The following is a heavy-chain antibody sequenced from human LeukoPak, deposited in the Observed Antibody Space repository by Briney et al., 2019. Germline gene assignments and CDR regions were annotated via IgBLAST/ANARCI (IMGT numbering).Heavy chain of an antibody. V-gene: IGHV4-59*01. CDR1: DGSISSYY. Sequence: SSETLSLTCIVSDGSISSYYWSWIRQPPGKGLEWIGYIYSSGSTNYNPSLKSRVTISVDTSKNQFSLKLSSVTAADTAVYYCAGEGDYYESSGYNWFDPWGQGTLVTVSS. CDR3: AGEGDYYESSGYNWFDP. CDR2: IYSSGST. J-gene: IGHJ5*02. D-gene: IGHD3-22*01.